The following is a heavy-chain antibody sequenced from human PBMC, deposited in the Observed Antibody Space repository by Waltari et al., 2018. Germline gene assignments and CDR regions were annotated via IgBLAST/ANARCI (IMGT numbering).Heavy chain of an antibody. CDR3: AGLPGIAAAGTDGYYYYYYGMDV. V-gene: IGHV7-4-1*01. J-gene: IGHJ6*02. CDR2: INTNTVNP. D-gene: IGHD6-13*01. CDR1: GYTFTSYA. Sequence: QVQLVQSGSELKKPGASVKVSCKASGYTFTSYAMNWVRQAPGQGLEWMGWINTNTVNPTYAQGFTGRVGFSLDPSVSTAYLQIRSLMAEDTAVYYCAGLPGIAAAGTDGYYYYYYGMDVWGQGTTVTVSS.